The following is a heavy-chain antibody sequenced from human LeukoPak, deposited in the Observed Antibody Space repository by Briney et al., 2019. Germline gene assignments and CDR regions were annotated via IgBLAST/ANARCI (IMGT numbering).Heavy chain of an antibody. V-gene: IGHV4-39*07. Sequence: SETLSLTCTVSGGSISSSSCYWGWIRQPPGKGLEWIGSIYYSGSTYHNPSLKSRVTISVDTSKNQFSLKLSSVTAADTAVYYCARSSKYYDILTGYYPYYFDYWGQGTLVTVSS. CDR2: IYYSGST. CDR3: ARSSKYYDILTGYYPYYFDY. CDR1: GGSISSSSCY. D-gene: IGHD3-9*01. J-gene: IGHJ4*02.